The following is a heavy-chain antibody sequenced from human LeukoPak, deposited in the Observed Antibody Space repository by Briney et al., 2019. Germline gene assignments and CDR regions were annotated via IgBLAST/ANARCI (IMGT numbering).Heavy chain of an antibody. V-gene: IGHV3-23*01. CDR3: AKEPLVVVSPGEENY. D-gene: IGHD2-15*01. CDR2: FSGSGGST. Sequence: PGGSLRLSCAASGFTFSSYALSWVRQAPGKGLECISGFSGSGGSTYYADSVKGRFTISRDNSKNTLYLQMNSLRAEDTAVYYCAKEPLVVVSPGEENYWGQGTLVTVSS. J-gene: IGHJ4*02. CDR1: GFTFSSYA.